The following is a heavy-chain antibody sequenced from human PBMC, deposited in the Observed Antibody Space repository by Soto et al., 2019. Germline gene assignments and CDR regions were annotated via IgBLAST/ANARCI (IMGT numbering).Heavy chain of an antibody. V-gene: IGHV3-23*01. D-gene: IGHD5-18*01. J-gene: IGHJ4*02. CDR1: GFTFRSSA. CDR2: ISGSGGST. CDR3: AHSFGPFDY. Sequence: GGSLGLGSASSGFTFRSSAVSGVRQAPGKGLEWVSAISGSGGSTYYADSVKGRFTISRDNSKNTLYLQMNSLRAEDTAVYYCAHSFGPFDYWGQGTLVTVTS.